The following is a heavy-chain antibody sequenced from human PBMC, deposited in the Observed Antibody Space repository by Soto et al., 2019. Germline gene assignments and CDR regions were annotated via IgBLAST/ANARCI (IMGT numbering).Heavy chain of an antibody. J-gene: IGHJ4*02. V-gene: IGHV4-59*01. Sequence: SETLSLTCTVTGGSISSYYWSWIRQPPGKGLEWIGYIYYSGSTNYNPSLKSRVTISVDTSKNQFSLKPSSVTAADTAVYYCARVYSSSDQITFDYWGQGTLVTVSS. CDR1: GGSISSYY. CDR3: ARVYSSSDQITFDY. D-gene: IGHD6-6*01. CDR2: IYYSGST.